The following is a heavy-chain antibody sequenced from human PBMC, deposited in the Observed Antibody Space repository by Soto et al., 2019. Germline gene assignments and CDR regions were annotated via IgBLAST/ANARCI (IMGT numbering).Heavy chain of an antibody. D-gene: IGHD2-15*01. V-gene: IGHV4-31*03. CDR1: GGSISSGGYY. CDR3: AGASVVVVAGNYYGMDV. J-gene: IGHJ6*02. CDR2: IYYSGST. Sequence: QVQLQESGPGLVKPSQTLSLTCTVSGGSISSGGYYWSWIRQHPGKGLEWIGYIYYSGSTYYNPSLKSRVTISVDTSKNQFALNLRSVTAADTAVYYCAGASVVVVAGNYYGMDVWGQGTTVTVSS.